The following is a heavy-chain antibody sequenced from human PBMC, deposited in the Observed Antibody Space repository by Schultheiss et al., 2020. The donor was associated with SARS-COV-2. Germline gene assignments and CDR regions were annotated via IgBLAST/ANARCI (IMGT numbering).Heavy chain of an antibody. D-gene: IGHD3-9*01. Sequence: GESLKISCKASGYTFTSYGISWVRQAPGQGLEWMGWISAYNGNTNYAQKLQGRVTMTTDTSTSTAYMELRSLRSDDTAVYYCARDNPVLRYFDWLSTYYYYGMDVWGQGTTVTVSS. CDR3: ARDNPVLRYFDWLSTYYYYGMDV. CDR2: ISAYNGNT. J-gene: IGHJ6*02. CDR1: GYTFTSYG. V-gene: IGHV1-18*01.